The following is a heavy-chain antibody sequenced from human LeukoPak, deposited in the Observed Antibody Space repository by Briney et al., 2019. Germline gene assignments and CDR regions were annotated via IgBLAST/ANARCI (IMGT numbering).Heavy chain of an antibody. CDR2: INEGGGLK. J-gene: IGHJ4*02. D-gene: IGHD6-19*01. CDR3: ARVGRSGWDFDH. Sequence: GDSLRLSCVASGFTFSGNWMTWVRQAPGKGLEWVAIINEGGGLKYYVDSVKGRFTISRDNTNISLFLQFISLTVDDTAVYYCARVGRSGWDFDHWGQGTLVTVSS. CDR1: GFTFSGNW. V-gene: IGHV3-7*01.